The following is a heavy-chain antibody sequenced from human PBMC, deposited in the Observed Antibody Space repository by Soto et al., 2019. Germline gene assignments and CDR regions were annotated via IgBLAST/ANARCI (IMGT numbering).Heavy chain of an antibody. CDR3: ARLSRRGVVIMSYYYYYGMDV. Sequence: GESLKISCQGSGYSFTSYWIGWVRQMPGKGLEWMGIIYPGDSDTRYSPSFQGQVTISADKSISTAYLQWSSLKASDTAMYYCARLSRRGVVIMSYYYYYGMDVWGQGTTVTVSS. V-gene: IGHV5-51*01. D-gene: IGHD3-3*01. J-gene: IGHJ6*02. CDR1: GYSFTSYW. CDR2: IYPGDSDT.